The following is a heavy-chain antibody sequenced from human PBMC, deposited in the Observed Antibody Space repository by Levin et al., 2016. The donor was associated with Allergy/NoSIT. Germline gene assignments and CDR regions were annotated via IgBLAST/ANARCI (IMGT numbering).Heavy chain of an antibody. CDR3: ARAFPAAHYYYMDV. CDR2: INPNSGGT. CDR1: GYTFTGYY. Sequence: ASVKVSCKASGYTFTGYYMHWVRQAPGQGLEWMGWINPNSGGTNYAQKFQGWVTMTRDTSISTAYMELSRLRSDDTAVYYCARAFPAAHYYYMDVWGKGTTVTVSS. D-gene: IGHD3-16*01. V-gene: IGHV1-2*04. J-gene: IGHJ6*03.